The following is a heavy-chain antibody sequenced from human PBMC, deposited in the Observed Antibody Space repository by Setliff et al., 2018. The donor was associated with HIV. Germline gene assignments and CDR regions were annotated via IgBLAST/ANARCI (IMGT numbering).Heavy chain of an antibody. Sequence: TLSLTCTVSGGSTSSSSYYWGWIRQTPDKGLEWIGIIYYSGATYYNPSLTSRVTISVDTSRNQFSLKLRSVTAADTAAYYCARLGYVSGGFYKTPGPYYFDYWGQGALVTVSS. V-gene: IGHV4-39*01. J-gene: IGHJ4*02. CDR3: ARLGYVSGGFYKTPGPYYFDY. CDR2: IYYSGAT. D-gene: IGHD3-10*01. CDR1: GGSTSSSSYY.